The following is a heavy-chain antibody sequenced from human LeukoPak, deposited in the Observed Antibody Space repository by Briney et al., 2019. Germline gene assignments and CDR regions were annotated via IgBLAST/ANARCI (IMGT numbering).Heavy chain of an antibody. J-gene: IGHJ4*02. CDR2: MNPNSGNT. Sequence: GASVKVSCKASGYTFTSYDINWVRQATGQGLEWMGWMNPNSGNTGYAQKFQGRVTITRNTSISTAYMELSSLRSEDTAVYYCARVPAGDYYFDYWGQGTLVTVSS. CDR1: GYTFTSYD. V-gene: IGHV1-8*03. D-gene: IGHD2-2*01. CDR3: ARVPAGDYYFDY.